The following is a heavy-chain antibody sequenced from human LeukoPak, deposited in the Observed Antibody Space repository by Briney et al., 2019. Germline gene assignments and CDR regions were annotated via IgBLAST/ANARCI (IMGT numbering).Heavy chain of an antibody. D-gene: IGHD2-15*01. CDR2: ISGSGGST. CDR3: AKASRYCSGGTCYSIRTGFDY. J-gene: IGHJ4*02. CDR1: GFTFSSHA. Sequence: GGSLRLSCAASGFTFSSHAMSWVRQAPGKGLEWVSAISGSGGSTYYADSVKGQSTISRDNSKNTLYLQMNSLRAEDTAVYYCAKASRYCSGGTCYSIRTGFDYWGQGTLVTVSS. V-gene: IGHV3-23*01.